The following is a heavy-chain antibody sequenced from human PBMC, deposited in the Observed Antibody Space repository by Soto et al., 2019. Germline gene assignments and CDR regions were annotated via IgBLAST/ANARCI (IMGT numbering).Heavy chain of an antibody. CDR3: ASIVVPAAPFDY. D-gene: IGHD2-2*01. CDR2: IYYSGST. J-gene: IGHJ4*02. CDR1: GGSISSGGYY. Sequence: SETMSLTCTVSGGSISSGGYYCSWIRQHPGKGLEWIGYIYYSGSTYYNPSLKSRVTISVDTSKNQFSLKLSSVTAADTAVYYCASIVVPAAPFDYWGQGTLVTVS. V-gene: IGHV4-31*03.